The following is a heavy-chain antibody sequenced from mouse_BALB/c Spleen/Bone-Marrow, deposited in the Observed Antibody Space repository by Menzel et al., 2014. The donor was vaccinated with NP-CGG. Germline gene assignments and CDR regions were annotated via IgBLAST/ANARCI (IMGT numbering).Heavy chain of an antibody. CDR2: ISNGGGST. CDR3: ARRAGAY. V-gene: IGHV5-12-2*01. D-gene: IGHD3-3*01. CDR1: GFTFSSYT. J-gene: IGHJ3*01. Sequence: EVKLVESGGGLVQPGGSLKLSCAASGFTFSSYTMSWVRQTPEKRLEWVAYISNGGGSTYYPDTVKGRFTISRDNAKNTLYLQMSSLKSEDTAMYDCARRAGAYWGQGTLVTVSA.